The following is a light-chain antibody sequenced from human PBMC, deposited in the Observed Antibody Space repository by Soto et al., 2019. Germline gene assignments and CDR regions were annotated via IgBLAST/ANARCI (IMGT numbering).Light chain of an antibody. CDR2: GAS. V-gene: IGKV3-20*01. CDR3: QQYGSLWT. J-gene: IGKJ1*01. Sequence: EILLTQSPGTLSLSPGERATLSCRASQSVSSSYLAWYQQKPGKAPRLLIYGASSRATGIPDRFSGSWSGTDFTLTISRLEPEDFAVYYCQQYGSLWTFGQGTKVDIK. CDR1: QSVSSSY.